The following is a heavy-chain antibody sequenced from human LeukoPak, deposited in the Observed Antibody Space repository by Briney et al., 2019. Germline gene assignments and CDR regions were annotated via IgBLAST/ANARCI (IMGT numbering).Heavy chain of an antibody. CDR3: ATAYYYDSSGYYYYGMDV. J-gene: IGHJ6*02. CDR2: IWYDGSNK. Sequence: AGGSLRLSCEASGFTFSSYGMHWVRQAPGKGLEWVAVIWYDGSNKYYADSVKGRFTISRDNSKNTLYLQMNSLRAEDTAVYYCATAYYYDSSGYYYYGMDVWGQGTTVTVSS. V-gene: IGHV3-33*08. D-gene: IGHD3-22*01. CDR1: GFTFSSYG.